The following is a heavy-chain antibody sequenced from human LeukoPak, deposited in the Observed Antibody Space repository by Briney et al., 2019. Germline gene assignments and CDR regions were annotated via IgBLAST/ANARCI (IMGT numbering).Heavy chain of an antibody. Sequence: ASVKVSCKASGYTFTSYYMHWVRQAPGQGLEWMGIINPSGGSISYAQKFQGRVTMTRDTSTSTVYMELSSLRSEDTAVYYCARDIVVEPDAFDIWGQGTMVTVSS. CDR1: GYTFTSYY. D-gene: IGHD3-22*01. CDR2: INPSGGSI. J-gene: IGHJ3*02. V-gene: IGHV1-46*01. CDR3: ARDIVVEPDAFDI.